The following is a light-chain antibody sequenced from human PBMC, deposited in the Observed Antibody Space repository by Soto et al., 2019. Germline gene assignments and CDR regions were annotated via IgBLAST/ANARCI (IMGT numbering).Light chain of an antibody. CDR3: QQYGTSPPT. J-gene: IGKJ1*01. Sequence: EIVLTQSPGTLSLSPGERATLSCKASQSVSSNFLAWYQRKPGQAPRLLIYVASYRATDIPYRFSGSGSGTDFTLTITRLEPEDCAVYYCQQYGTSPPTFGQGTKVEI. CDR1: QSVSSNF. V-gene: IGKV3-20*01. CDR2: VAS.